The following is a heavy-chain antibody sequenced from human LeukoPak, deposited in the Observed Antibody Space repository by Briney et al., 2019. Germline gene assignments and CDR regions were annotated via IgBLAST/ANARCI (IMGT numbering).Heavy chain of an antibody. J-gene: IGHJ4*02. Sequence: GRSLRLSCAASGFTFSSYGMHWVRQAPGKGLEWVAVIWYDGSNKYYADSVKGRFTISRDNSKNTLYLQMNSLRAEDTAVYCCAREVPTSRDFDYWGQGTLVTVSS. V-gene: IGHV3-33*01. CDR2: IWYDGSNK. CDR3: AREVPTSRDFDY. D-gene: IGHD3-10*01. CDR1: GFTFSSYG.